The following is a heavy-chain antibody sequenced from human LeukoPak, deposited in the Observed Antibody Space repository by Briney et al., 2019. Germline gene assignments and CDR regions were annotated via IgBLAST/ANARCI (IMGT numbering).Heavy chain of an antibody. D-gene: IGHD3-22*01. CDR3: ATSYDSSGCD. J-gene: IGHJ4*02. Sequence: PGGSLRLSCTASGFIFSSFWMAWVRQAPGKGLEWVANIKPDGSLQFYGDSVKGRFTISRDNAMNSLYLQMNNLRAEDTALYYCATSYDSSGCDWGQGTLVTVSS. V-gene: IGHV3-7*01. CDR1: GFIFSSFW. CDR2: IKPDGSLQ.